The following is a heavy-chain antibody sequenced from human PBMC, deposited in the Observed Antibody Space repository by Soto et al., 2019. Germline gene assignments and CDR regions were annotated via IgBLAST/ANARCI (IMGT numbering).Heavy chain of an antibody. J-gene: IGHJ3*01. V-gene: IGHV3-30-3*01. CDR1: GFTLSSYV. CDR2: ISYAGNDN. Sequence: LRLSCAASGFTLSSYVMHWVRQAPGKGLEWVARISYAGNDNYYANSVKGRFTISRDNSKKTLYLQMTSLRADDTAVYYCARDRQQWLEPAGGALPFWGQGTMVTVSS. CDR3: ARDRQQWLEPAGGALPF. D-gene: IGHD6-19*01.